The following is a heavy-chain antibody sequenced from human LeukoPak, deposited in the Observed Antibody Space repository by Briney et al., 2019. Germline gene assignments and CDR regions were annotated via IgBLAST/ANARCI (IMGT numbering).Heavy chain of an antibody. CDR1: GGSISSSNW. V-gene: IGHV4-4*02. Sequence: PSETLSLTCAVSGGSISSSNWWSWVRQPPGKGLEWHGEIYHSGSTNYNPSLKSRVTISVDKSKNQFSLKLSSVTAADTAVYYCARASVLFGGYYFDYWGQGTLVTVSS. J-gene: IGHJ4*02. CDR3: ARASVLFGGYYFDY. D-gene: IGHD3-10*01. CDR2: IYHSGST.